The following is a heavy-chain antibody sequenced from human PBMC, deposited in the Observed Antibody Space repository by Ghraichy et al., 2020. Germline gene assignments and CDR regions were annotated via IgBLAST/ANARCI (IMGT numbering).Heavy chain of an antibody. CDR3: AREYCRGGSCFFGTGGSHFDV. D-gene: IGHD2-15*01. Sequence: GGSLRLSCAASGFTFSRYWMHWVRQAPGEGLVWVSRINSSGTNMIYADSVKGRFTISRDNAKNTLYLQMNSLRAEDTAVYYCAREYCRGGSCFFGTGGSHFDVWGQGTLVTGSS. V-gene: IGHV3-74*01. CDR1: GFTFSRYW. CDR2: INSSGTNM. J-gene: IGHJ4*02.